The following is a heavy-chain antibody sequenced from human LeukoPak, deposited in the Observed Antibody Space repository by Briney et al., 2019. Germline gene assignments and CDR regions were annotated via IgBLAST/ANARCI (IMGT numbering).Heavy chain of an antibody. CDR3: AILGGSSSSGY. D-gene: IGHD6-6*01. V-gene: IGHV3-21*01. Sequence: GGSLRLSCAASGFTFSSYTMNWVRQAPGKGLEWVSSISRRSTYIYYADSVKGRFTISRDNAKNSLYLQMNSLRAEDTAVYYCAILGGSSSSGYWGQGALVTVSS. J-gene: IGHJ4*02. CDR1: GFTFSSYT. CDR2: ISRRSTYI.